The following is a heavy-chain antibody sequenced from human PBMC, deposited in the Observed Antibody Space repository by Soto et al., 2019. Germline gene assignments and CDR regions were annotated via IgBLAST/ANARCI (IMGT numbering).Heavy chain of an antibody. V-gene: IGHV3-21*02. D-gene: IGHD3-10*01. CDR2: ITSSNTYI. Sequence: EVQLVESGGGLVKPGGSLRLSCAASGFTFSSYSMSWVRQAPGEGLEWVSSITSSNTYITYGDSVKGRFAISRDNAKNSLYLQMNSLRAEDTAVYFCARDTNYYGSGSGVDYWGQGTLVTVSS. CDR3: ARDTNYYGSGSGVDY. CDR1: GFTFSSYS. J-gene: IGHJ4*02.